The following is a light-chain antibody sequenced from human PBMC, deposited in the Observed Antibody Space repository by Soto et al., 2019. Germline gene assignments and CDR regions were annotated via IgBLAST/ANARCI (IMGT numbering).Light chain of an antibody. Sequence: EIVVTQSPATLSVSPGERATLSCRASQSVGNNFAWYQQKPGQAPRLLIFATSTRATGVPARFSGSGSGTECTLTISSLQSEDFAVYYCQQYGDWRLTFGGGAKVEIE. CDR1: QSVGNN. CDR3: QQYGDWRLT. CDR2: ATS. V-gene: IGKV3-15*01. J-gene: IGKJ4*02.